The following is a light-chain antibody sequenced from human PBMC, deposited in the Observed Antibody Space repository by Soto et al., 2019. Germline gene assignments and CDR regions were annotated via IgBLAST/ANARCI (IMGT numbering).Light chain of an antibody. CDR3: QHTYNTPPYT. CDR2: AAS. CDR1: QGISNF. Sequence: DIQMTQSPSSLSASVGDRVTITCRASQGISNFLNWYQQKPGKAPKLLIYAASNLQSGVPSRFSGSGSGTDFTLTISSPQPEDFATYYCQHTYNTPPYTFGQGTNLEIK. V-gene: IGKV1-39*01. J-gene: IGKJ2*01.